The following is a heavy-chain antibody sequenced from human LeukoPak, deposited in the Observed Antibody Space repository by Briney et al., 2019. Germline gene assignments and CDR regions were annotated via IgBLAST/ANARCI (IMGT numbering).Heavy chain of an antibody. Sequence: GGSLRLSCAASGFTFSKYGMHWVRQAPGEGLEWVTFIRYDGINKYYADSLKGRFTISRDNSKNTLYLQMNSLRAEDTAVYYCARYYYDSSGYYDYWGQGTLVTVSS. J-gene: IGHJ4*02. D-gene: IGHD3-22*01. CDR3: ARYYYDSSGYYDY. CDR1: GFTFSKYG. CDR2: IRYDGINK. V-gene: IGHV3-30*02.